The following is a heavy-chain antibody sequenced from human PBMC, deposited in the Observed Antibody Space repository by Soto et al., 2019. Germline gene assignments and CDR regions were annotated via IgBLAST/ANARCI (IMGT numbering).Heavy chain of an antibody. D-gene: IGHD3-10*01. CDR1: GYTFTSYG. CDR2: ISAYNGNT. Sequence: GASVKVSCKASGYTFTSYGISWVRQAPGQGLEWMGWISAYNGNTNYAQKLQGRVTMTTDTSTSTAYMELRSLRSDDTAVYYCARGHIYGSGSINWFDPWGQGTLVTVSS. V-gene: IGHV1-18*01. CDR3: ARGHIYGSGSINWFDP. J-gene: IGHJ5*02.